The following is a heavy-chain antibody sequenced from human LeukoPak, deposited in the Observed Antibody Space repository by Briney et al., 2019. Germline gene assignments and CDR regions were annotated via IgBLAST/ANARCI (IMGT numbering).Heavy chain of an antibody. CDR2: ISAYNGNT. Sequence: ASVKVSCKTSGYTFTSYGISWVRQAPGQGLEWMGWISAYNGNTNYAQKVQGRATMTTDTSTSTAYMELRSLRSDDTAVYYCARGLQENLAWLTAFSAFDIWGQGTMVTVSS. V-gene: IGHV1-18*01. CDR3: ARGLQENLAWLTAFSAFDI. CDR1: GYTFTSYG. J-gene: IGHJ3*02. D-gene: IGHD6-19*01.